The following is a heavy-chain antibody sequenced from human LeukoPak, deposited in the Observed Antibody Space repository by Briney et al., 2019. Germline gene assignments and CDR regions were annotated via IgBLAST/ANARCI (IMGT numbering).Heavy chain of an antibody. Sequence: PSETLSLTCAVYGGSFSGYYWSWIRQPPGKGLEWIGEISHSGSTNYNPSLKSRVTISVDTSKIQFSLKLSSVTAADTAVYYCARGYGDYLDNWFDPWGQGTLVTVSS. D-gene: IGHD4-17*01. CDR2: ISHSGST. J-gene: IGHJ5*02. CDR3: ARGYGDYLDNWFDP. V-gene: IGHV4-34*01. CDR1: GGSFSGYY.